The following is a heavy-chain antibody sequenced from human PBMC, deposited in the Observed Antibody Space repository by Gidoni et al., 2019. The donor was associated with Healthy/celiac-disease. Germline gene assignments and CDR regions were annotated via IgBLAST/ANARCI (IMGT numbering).Heavy chain of an antibody. J-gene: IGHJ6*02. CDR1: GGPISSGGYY. V-gene: IGHV4-31*03. D-gene: IGHD2-2*01. CDR3: ARFPLGSVVGSTSPGDYGMDV. Sequence: QVQLQESGPGLVKPSQPLSLTCTVSGGPISSGGYYWCWIRQHPGKGLEWIGYTYYSGSTYYNPSLKSRVTISVDTSKNQFSLKLSSVTAADTAVYYCARFPLGSVVGSTSPGDYGMDVWGQGTTVTVSS. CDR2: TYYSGST.